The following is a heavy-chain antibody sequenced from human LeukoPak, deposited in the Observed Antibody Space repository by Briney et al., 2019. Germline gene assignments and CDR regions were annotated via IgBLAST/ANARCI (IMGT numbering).Heavy chain of an antibody. Sequence: SQTLSLTRAVYGGSFSGYYWSWIRQPPGKGLEWVGEIHHRGSTNYNPYLKSRVTISVDTSKNQFSLKLSSVTAADTAVYYCASKGGYCSGGSCSRPYYYYGMDVWGKGTTVTVSS. CDR2: IHHRGST. CDR3: ASKGGYCSGGSCSRPYYYYGMDV. J-gene: IGHJ6*04. V-gene: IGHV4-34*01. CDR1: GGSFSGYY. D-gene: IGHD2-15*01.